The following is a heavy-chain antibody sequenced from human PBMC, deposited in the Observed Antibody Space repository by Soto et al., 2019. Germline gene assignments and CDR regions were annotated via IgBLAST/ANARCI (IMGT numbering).Heavy chain of an antibody. D-gene: IGHD5-18*01. V-gene: IGHV4-31*03. CDR1: GGSISSGDYY. CDR2: IYYSGST. Sequence: SETLSLTCTVSGGSISSGDYYWSWIRQHPGKGLEWIGFIYYSGSTYYNPSLKSRVTISVDTSKNQFSLKLSSVTAADTAVYYCATGRYGHDAFDIWGQGTMVTVSS. CDR3: ATGRYGHDAFDI. J-gene: IGHJ3*02.